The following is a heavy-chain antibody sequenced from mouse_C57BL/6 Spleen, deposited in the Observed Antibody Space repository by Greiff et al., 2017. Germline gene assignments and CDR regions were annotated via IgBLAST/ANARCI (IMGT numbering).Heavy chain of an antibody. CDR2: IHPNSGST. Sequence: VQLQQPGAELVKPGASVKLSCKASGYTFTSYWMHWVKQRPGQGLEWIGMIHPNSGSTNYNAKFKSKATLTVDKSSSTAYLQLSSLTSEDSAVYYCVYYGSSYWYFDVWGTGTTVTVSS. V-gene: IGHV1-64*01. J-gene: IGHJ1*03. CDR3: VYYGSSYWYFDV. CDR1: GYTFTSYW. D-gene: IGHD1-1*01.